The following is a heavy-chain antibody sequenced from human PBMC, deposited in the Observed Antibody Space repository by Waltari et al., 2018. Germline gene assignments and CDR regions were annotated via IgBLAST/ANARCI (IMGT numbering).Heavy chain of an antibody. CDR2: VDPEEGEK. D-gene: IGHD3-9*01. CDR1: GYTFTDYY. Sequence: EVQLVQSGAEVKKPGATVKLSCTVSGYTFTDYYMHWVQQAPGKGREWMGLVDPEEGEKRYAEKFQGRVTITADKSTDTAYMELRSLRCEDTAVYYCATPGLYYDIVTGQGIWFDPWGQGTLVTVSS. J-gene: IGHJ5*02. CDR3: ATPGLYYDIVTGQGIWFDP. V-gene: IGHV1-69-2*01.